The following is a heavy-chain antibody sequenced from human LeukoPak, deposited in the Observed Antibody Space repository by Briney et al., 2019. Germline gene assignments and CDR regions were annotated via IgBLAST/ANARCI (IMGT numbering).Heavy chain of an antibody. Sequence: GGSLRLSCAASGFTFSSYWMHWVRQAPGKGLVWVSRTKNDGSSTNYADSVKGRFTISRDNAKNTLYLQMNSLRAEDTAVYYCARGRRTTVTTDWYFDLWGRGTLVTVSS. J-gene: IGHJ2*01. CDR2: TKNDGSST. V-gene: IGHV3-74*01. D-gene: IGHD4-17*01. CDR1: GFTFSSYW. CDR3: ARGRRTTVTTDWYFDL.